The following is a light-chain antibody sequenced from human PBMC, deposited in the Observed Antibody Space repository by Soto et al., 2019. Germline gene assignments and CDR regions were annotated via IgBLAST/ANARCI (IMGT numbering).Light chain of an antibody. CDR1: QTISSW. Sequence: DIQMTQSPSTLSASVGDRVTITCRASQTISSWLAWYQQKPGKAPNLLIYKASSLESGVPLRFSGSGSGTELTLTISSLQPDDFATYCCQQYYSYPCTFGQGTKGEFK. CDR2: KAS. CDR3: QQYYSYPCT. V-gene: IGKV1-5*03. J-gene: IGKJ1*01.